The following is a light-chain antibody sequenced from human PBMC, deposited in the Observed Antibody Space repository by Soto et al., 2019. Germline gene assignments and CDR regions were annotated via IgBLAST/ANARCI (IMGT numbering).Light chain of an antibody. V-gene: IGKV3-20*01. CDR1: QCVSSSY. J-gene: IGKJ2*01. CDR3: QQYCSSPLYT. Sequence: EIVLTQSPGTLSLSPGERATLSCRASQCVSSSYLAWYQQKPGQAPRRLIYVASSRATGIPDRFSGSGSGTDFTLTISRLEPEDFAVYYCQQYCSSPLYTFGQGTKLEIK. CDR2: VAS.